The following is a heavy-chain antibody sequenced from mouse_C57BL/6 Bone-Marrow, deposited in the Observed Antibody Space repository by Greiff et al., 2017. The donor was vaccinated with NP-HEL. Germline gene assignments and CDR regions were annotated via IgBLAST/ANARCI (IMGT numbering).Heavy chain of an antibody. CDR3: ARFPHYYGSYYFDY. CDR1: GYTFTDYY. Sequence: VQLQQSGPELVKPGASVKISCKASGYTFTDYYMNWVKQSHGKSLEWIGDINPNNGGTSYNQKFKGKATLTVDKSSSTAYMELRSLTSEDSAVYYCARFPHYYGSYYFDYWGQGTTLTVSS. D-gene: IGHD1-1*01. J-gene: IGHJ2*01. CDR2: INPNNGGT. V-gene: IGHV1-26*01.